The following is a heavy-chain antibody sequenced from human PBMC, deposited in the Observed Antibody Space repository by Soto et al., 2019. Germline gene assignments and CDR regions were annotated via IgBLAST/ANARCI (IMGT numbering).Heavy chain of an antibody. J-gene: IGHJ6*02. D-gene: IGHD2-21*01. V-gene: IGHV4-59*08. Sequence: SETLSLTCTVSGGSISSYSWSWIRHPPGKGLEWIGYIYYSGGTNYNPSLKSRVTISVDTSKNQFSLKLSSVTAADTAVYYCARLCDTNYYYYGMDLWRQGTTVTV. CDR1: GGSISSYS. CDR2: IYYSGGT. CDR3: ARLCDTNYYYYGMDL.